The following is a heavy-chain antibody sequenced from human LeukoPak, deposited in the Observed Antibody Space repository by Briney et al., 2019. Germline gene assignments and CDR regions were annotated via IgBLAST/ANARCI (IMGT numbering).Heavy chain of an antibody. D-gene: IGHD3-16*02. CDR1: GYSISSGYY. CDR2: IYHSGST. J-gene: IGHJ4*02. V-gene: IGHV4-38-2*01. CDR3: ARQCIVLRLRLGELSPGVPFDY. Sequence: SETLSLTCAVSGYSISSGYYWGWIRQPPGKGLEWIGSIYHSGSTYYNPSLKSRVTISVDTSKNQFSLKLSSVTAADTAVYYCARQCIVLRLRLGELSPGVPFDYWGQGTLVTVSS.